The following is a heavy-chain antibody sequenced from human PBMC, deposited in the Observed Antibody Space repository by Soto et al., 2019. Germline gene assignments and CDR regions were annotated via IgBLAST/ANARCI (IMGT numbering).Heavy chain of an antibody. Sequence: SVKVSCKASGGTFSSYAISWVRQAPGQGLEWMGGIIPIFGTANYAQKFQGRVTITADKSTSTAYMELSSLRSEDTAVYYCARSESSGWDFDYWGQGTLVTVSS. D-gene: IGHD6-19*01. CDR2: IIPIFGTA. V-gene: IGHV1-69*06. CDR1: GGTFSSYA. J-gene: IGHJ4*02. CDR3: ARSESSGWDFDY.